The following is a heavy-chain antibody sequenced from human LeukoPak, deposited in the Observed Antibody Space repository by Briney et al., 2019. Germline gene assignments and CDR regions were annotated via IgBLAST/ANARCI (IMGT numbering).Heavy chain of an antibody. J-gene: IGHJ2*01. CDR2: IYHSGST. CDR3: ARGLYYYDSSGYYRSYWYFDL. CDR1: GGSISTYY. Sequence: SETLSLTCTVSGGSISTYYWSWIRQPPGKGLEWIGYIYHSGSTKYNPSLKSRVTMSVDTSKNQFSLKLSSVTAADTAVYYCARGLYYYDSSGYYRSYWYFDLWGRGTLVTVSS. V-gene: IGHV4-59*01. D-gene: IGHD3-22*01.